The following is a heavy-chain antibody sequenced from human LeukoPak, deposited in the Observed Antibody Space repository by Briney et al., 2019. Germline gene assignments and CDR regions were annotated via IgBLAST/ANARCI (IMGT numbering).Heavy chain of an antibody. V-gene: IGHV1-69*05. CDR2: IIPIFGTA. CDR1: GGTFSSYA. CDR3: AREQQLVLPYFDY. Sequence: GASVKVSCKASGGTFSSYAISWVRQAPGQGLEWMGGIIPIFGTANYAQKFQGRVTITTDESTSTAYMELSSLRSEDTAVYYCAREQQLVLPYFDYWGQGTLVTVSS. D-gene: IGHD6-13*01. J-gene: IGHJ4*02.